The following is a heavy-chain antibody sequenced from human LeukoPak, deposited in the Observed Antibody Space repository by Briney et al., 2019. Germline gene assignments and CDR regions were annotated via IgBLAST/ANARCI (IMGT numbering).Heavy chain of an antibody. J-gene: IGHJ3*02. CDR2: IIPIFGIA. Sequence: SVKVSCKASGGTFSSYAISWVRQAPGQGLEWMGRIIPIFGIANYAQKFQGRVTITADKSTSTACMELSSLRSEDTAVYYCAREAGAAPTHGIDAFDIWGQGTMVTVSS. CDR1: GGTFSSYA. D-gene: IGHD6-6*01. CDR3: AREAGAAPTHGIDAFDI. V-gene: IGHV1-69*04.